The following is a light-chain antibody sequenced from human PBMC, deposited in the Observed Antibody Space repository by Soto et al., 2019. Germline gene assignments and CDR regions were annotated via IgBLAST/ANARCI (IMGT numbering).Light chain of an antibody. CDR1: GSDIGAYNY. V-gene: IGLV2-14*01. CDR3: TSYSRYRVLV. Sequence: QSALTQPASVSGSPGQSITISCTGTGSDIGAYNYVSWYQQHPGKAPKLIIHGVSNRPSGVSDRFSGSNSGNTASLTISGLQAEDEADYYCTSYSRYRVLVFGGGTQLTVL. CDR2: GVS. J-gene: IGLJ7*01.